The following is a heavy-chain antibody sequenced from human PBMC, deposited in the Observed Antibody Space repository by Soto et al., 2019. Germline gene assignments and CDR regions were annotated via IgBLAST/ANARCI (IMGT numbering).Heavy chain of an antibody. D-gene: IGHD2-8*01. Sequence: ASVKVSCKASGYSFTDYHIHWVRQAPGQGLEWLGRINPKSGGTSTAQKFQGWVTMTTDTSISTASMELTRLTSDDTAIHHCARGDSTDCSNGVCSFFYNHDMDVWGQGTTVTVSS. CDR3: ARGDSTDCSNGVCSFFYNHDMDV. CDR2: INPKSGGT. J-gene: IGHJ6*02. V-gene: IGHV1-2*04. CDR1: GYSFTDYH.